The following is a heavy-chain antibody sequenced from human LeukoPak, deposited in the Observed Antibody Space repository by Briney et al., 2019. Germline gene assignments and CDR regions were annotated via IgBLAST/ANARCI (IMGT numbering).Heavy chain of an antibody. V-gene: IGHV4-31*03. D-gene: IGHD3-22*01. CDR3: ARGGGYYDSSGYMSY. CDR2: IYYSGST. Sequence: PSQTLSLTCTVSGGSISSGGYYWSWIRQHPGKGLEWIGYIYYSGSTYYNPSLKSRVTISVDTSKNQFSLKLSSVTAAGTAVYYCARGGGYYDSSGYMSYWGQGTLVTVSS. CDR1: GGSISSGGYY. J-gene: IGHJ4*02.